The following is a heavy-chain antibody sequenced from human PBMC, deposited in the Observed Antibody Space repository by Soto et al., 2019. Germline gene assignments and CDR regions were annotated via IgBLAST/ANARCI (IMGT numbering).Heavy chain of an antibody. J-gene: IGHJ4*02. CDR2: ISAHNGNT. Sequence: QVHLVQSGAEVKKPGASVKVSCKGSGYAFTTYGITWVRQAPGQGLEWMGWISAHNGNTNYAQKLQGRVTVTRDTSTSTAYMELRSPRSDATAVYYCAGGRDGDYWGQGALVTVSS. CDR1: GYAFTTYG. V-gene: IGHV1-18*01. D-gene: IGHD6-6*01. CDR3: AGGRDGDY.